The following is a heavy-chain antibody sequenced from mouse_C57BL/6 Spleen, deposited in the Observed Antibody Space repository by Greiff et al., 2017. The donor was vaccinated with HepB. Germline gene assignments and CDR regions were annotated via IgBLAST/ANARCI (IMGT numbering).Heavy chain of an antibody. J-gene: IGHJ3*01. CDR2: IHPNSGST. Sequence: QVQLQQSGAELVKPGASVKLSCKASGYTFTSYWMHWVKQRPGQGLEWIGMIHPNSGSTNYNEKFKSKATLTVDKSSSTAYMQLSSLTSEDSAVYYCARWNYYGSSYAAYWGQGTLVTVSA. D-gene: IGHD1-1*01. V-gene: IGHV1-64*01. CDR3: ARWNYYGSSYAAY. CDR1: GYTFTSYW.